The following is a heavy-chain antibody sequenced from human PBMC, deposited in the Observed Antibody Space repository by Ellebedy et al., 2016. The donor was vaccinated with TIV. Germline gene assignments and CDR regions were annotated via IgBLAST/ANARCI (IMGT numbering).Heavy chain of an antibody. CDR1: GGSISSSSYY. CDR2: IYYSGST. D-gene: IGHD1-26*01. J-gene: IGHJ6*02. CDR3: ASIRWELLGYYYGMDV. Sequence: MPSETLSLTCTVSGGSISSSSYYWGWIRQPPGKGLEWIGSIYYSGSTYYNPSLKSRVTISVDTSKNQFSLKLSSVTAADTAVYYCASIRWELLGYYYGMDVWGQGTTVTVSS. V-gene: IGHV4-39*01.